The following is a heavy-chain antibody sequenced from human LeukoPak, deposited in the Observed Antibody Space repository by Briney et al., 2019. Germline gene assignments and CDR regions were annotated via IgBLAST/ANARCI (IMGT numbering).Heavy chain of an antibody. V-gene: IGHV4-34*01. D-gene: IGHD2-15*01. J-gene: IGHJ4*02. Sequence: SETLSLTCAVYGESLNSYYWSWVRQPPGEGLEWIGEIYESGTTEYNPSPKSRVTISMVPSKQQFSLSLSSVTAADTAVYYCARGVWATRLGSWGLGTPVIVSS. CDR3: ARGVWATRLGS. CDR2: IYESGTT. CDR1: GESLNSYY.